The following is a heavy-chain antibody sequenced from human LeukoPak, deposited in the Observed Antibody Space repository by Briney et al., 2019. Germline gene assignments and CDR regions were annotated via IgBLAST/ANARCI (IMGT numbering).Heavy chain of an antibody. V-gene: IGHV3-21*01. Sequence: GGSLRLSCAASGFTFSSYSMNWVRQAPGKGLEWVSSISSSSSYIYYADSVKGRFTISRDNAKNSLYLQMNSLRAEDTAVYYCARDPRAAAGPMNDYWGQGTLVTVSS. D-gene: IGHD6-13*01. CDR1: GFTFSSYS. CDR2: ISSSSSYI. J-gene: IGHJ4*02. CDR3: ARDPRAAAGPMNDY.